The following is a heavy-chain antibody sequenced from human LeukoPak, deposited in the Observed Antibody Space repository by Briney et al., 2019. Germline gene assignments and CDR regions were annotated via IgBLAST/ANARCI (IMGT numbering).Heavy chain of an antibody. V-gene: IGHV3-64D*09. CDR2: ISSNGIST. Sequence: PGGSLRLSCSASGFXFSTYAMHWVRQAPGKGLEYVSAISSNGISTYYADSVKGRFTISRDNSKNTLYLQMSSLRAEDTAVYYCVKDLYGWEPKSGDYWGQGTLVTVSS. CDR3: VKDLYGWEPKSGDY. J-gene: IGHJ4*02. D-gene: IGHD1-26*01. CDR1: GFXFSTYA.